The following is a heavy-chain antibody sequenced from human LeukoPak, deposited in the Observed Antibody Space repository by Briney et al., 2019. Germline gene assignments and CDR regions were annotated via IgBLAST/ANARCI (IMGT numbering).Heavy chain of an antibody. CDR2: IYTSGST. CDR1: GGPISSYY. Sequence: PSETLSLTCTVSGGPISSYYWSWIRQPAGKGLEWIGRIYTSGSTNYNPSLKSRVTMSVDTSKNQFSLKLSSVTAADTAVYYCARDRGIAAASDAFDIWGQGTMVTVSS. J-gene: IGHJ3*02. D-gene: IGHD6-13*01. V-gene: IGHV4-4*07. CDR3: ARDRGIAAASDAFDI.